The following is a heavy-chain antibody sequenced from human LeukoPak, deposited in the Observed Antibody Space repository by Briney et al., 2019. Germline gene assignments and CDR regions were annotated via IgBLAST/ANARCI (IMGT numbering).Heavy chain of an antibody. Sequence: GGSLRLSCAASGFTFSSYSMNCVRQVPGKGLEWVSSISSSSSYIYYADSVKGRFTISRDNSKNTLYLQMNSLRAEDTAVYYCARDLGSGYDYWGQGTLVTVSS. CDR2: ISSSSSYI. CDR1: GFTFSSYS. V-gene: IGHV3-21*04. D-gene: IGHD5-12*01. CDR3: ARDLGSGYDY. J-gene: IGHJ4*02.